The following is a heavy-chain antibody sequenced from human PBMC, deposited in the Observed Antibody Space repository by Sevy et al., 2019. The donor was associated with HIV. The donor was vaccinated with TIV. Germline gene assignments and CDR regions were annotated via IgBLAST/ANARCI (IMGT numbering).Heavy chain of an antibody. D-gene: IGHD2-8*01. CDR3: ARGRKTTEEWLEELDYYYGLDV. Sequence: GGSLRLSCAASGFSLTTSDMHWVRQAPGKGLEWVAYVRNDGSNKYYADSVRDRFTSSRDRPKNTLYVEMNSLRDEDTAIYYCARGRKTTEEWLEELDYYYGLDVWGQGTTVTASS. CDR1: GFSLTTSD. CDR2: VRNDGSNK. V-gene: IGHV3-30*02. J-gene: IGHJ6*02.